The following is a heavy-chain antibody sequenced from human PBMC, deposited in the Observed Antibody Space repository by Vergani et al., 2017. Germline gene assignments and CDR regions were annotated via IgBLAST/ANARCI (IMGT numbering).Heavy chain of an antibody. CDR3: ARGGNEKKLDS. D-gene: IGHD3-16*01. CDR2: IWYDGSNK. CDR1: GFTFSSHG. Sequence: QVQLVESEGGVVQPGRSLTLSCVASGFTFSSHGMHWVRQAPGKGLEWVAVIWYDGSNKYYGDSVKGRFTISRDNSKNTLYLQKNSLRVEDTAVYYCARGGNEKKLDSWGQGTLVTVSS. V-gene: IGHV3-33*01. J-gene: IGHJ5*01.